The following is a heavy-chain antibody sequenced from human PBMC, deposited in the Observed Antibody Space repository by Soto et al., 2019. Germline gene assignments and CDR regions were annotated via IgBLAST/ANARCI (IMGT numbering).Heavy chain of an antibody. CDR2: ISYDGSNK. J-gene: IGHJ4*02. Sequence: HPGGSLRLSCAASGFTFSSYAMHWVRQAPGKGLEWVAVISYDGSNKYYADSVKGRFTISRDNSKNTLYLQMNSLRAEDTAVYYCARPMTIAGTGRLPLDYFDYWGQGTLVTVSS. CDR1: GFTFSSYA. D-gene: IGHD1-26*01. CDR3: ARPMTIAGTGRLPLDYFDY. V-gene: IGHV3-30-3*01.